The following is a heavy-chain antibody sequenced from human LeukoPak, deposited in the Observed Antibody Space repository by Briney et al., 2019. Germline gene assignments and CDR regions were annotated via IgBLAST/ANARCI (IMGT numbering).Heavy chain of an antibody. V-gene: IGHV1-2*02. CDR2: INPNSGGT. CDR1: GYTITGYF. J-gene: IGHJ4*02. CDR3: AIKFVVPAALDY. D-gene: IGHD2-2*01. Sequence: ASVKVSCKASGYTITGYFLNWVRQAPGQGREWMGWINPNSGGTNYAPKFQGRVTMTRDTSITTAYMELRSLRSDDTAVYYCAIKFVVPAALDYWGPGTVVTVSS.